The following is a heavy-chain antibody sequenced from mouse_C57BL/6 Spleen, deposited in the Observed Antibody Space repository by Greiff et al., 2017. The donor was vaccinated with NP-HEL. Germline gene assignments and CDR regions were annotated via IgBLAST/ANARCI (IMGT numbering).Heavy chain of an antibody. CDR1: GFTFSSYG. Sequence: EVMLEESGGDLVKPGGSLKLSCAASGFTFSSYGMSWVRQTPDKRLEWVATISSGGSYTYYPDSVKGRFTISRDNAKNTLYLQMSSLKSEDTAMYYCARDYDEAWFAYWGQGTLVTVSA. D-gene: IGHD2-4*01. CDR3: ARDYDEAWFAY. CDR2: ISSGGSYT. V-gene: IGHV5-6*01. J-gene: IGHJ3*01.